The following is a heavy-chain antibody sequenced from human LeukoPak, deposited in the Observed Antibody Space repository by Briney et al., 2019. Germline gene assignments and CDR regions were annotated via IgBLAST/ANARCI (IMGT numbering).Heavy chain of an antibody. J-gene: IGHJ4*02. CDR3: ARRYYYGPSMPSYFDY. D-gene: IGHD3-10*01. CDR2: IYHSGST. Sequence: SETLSLTCAVSGYSISSGYYWGWIRQPPGKGLEWIGSIYHSGSTYYNPSLESRVTISVDTSKNQFSLKLSSVTAADTAVYYCARRYYYGPSMPSYFDYWGQGTLVTVSS. CDR1: GYSISSGYY. V-gene: IGHV4-38-2*01.